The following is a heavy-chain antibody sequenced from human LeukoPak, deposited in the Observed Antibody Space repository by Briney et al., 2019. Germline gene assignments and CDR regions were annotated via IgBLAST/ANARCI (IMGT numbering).Heavy chain of an antibody. CDR3: TRDLDGSGNYHWFDP. CDR1: GFTFSSYW. V-gene: IGHV3-7*01. D-gene: IGHD3-10*01. J-gene: IGHJ5*02. Sequence: GGSLRLSCAASGFTFSSYWMSWVRQAPGKGLEWVANIKQDGSEKYYVDSVKGRFTISRDNAKNTLYVQMNSLRAEDTAVYYCTRDLDGSGNYHWFDPWGQGTLVTVSS. CDR2: IKQDGSEK.